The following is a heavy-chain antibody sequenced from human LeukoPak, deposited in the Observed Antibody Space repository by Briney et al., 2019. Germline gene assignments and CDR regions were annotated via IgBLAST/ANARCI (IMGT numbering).Heavy chain of an antibody. Sequence: PGGSLRLSCAASGFTFSSYWMSWVRQAPGKGLEWVANIKQDGSEKYYVDSVKGRFTISRDNAKNSLYLQMNSLRAEDTAVYYCAKGGGYSYGSPLDYWGQGTLVTVSS. CDR2: IKQDGSEK. J-gene: IGHJ4*02. CDR3: AKGGGYSYGSPLDY. CDR1: GFTFSSYW. V-gene: IGHV3-7*01. D-gene: IGHD5-18*01.